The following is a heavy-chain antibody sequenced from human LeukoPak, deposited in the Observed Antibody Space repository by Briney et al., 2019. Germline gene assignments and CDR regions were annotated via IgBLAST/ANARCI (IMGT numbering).Heavy chain of an antibody. D-gene: IGHD3-16*01. V-gene: IGHV1-8*01. J-gene: IGHJ4*02. CDR1: GYTFTSYD. CDR3: ARRHHRGRYFDY. CDR2: MNPNSGNT. Sequence: ASVKVSCKASGYTFTSYDIHWVRQATGQGLEWMGWMNPNSGNTDYAQKFQGRVTMTRNTSISTAYMELSSVRSEDTAVYYCARRHHRGRYFDYWGQGTLVTVSS.